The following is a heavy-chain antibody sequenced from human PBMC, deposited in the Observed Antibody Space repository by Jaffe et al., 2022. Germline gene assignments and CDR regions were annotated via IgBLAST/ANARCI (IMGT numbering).Heavy chain of an antibody. J-gene: IGHJ4*02. CDR3: TRGITFGGRFDY. D-gene: IGHD3-16*01. CDR2: IRSKAYGGTT. Sequence: EVQLVESGGGLVQPGRSLRLSCTASGFTFGDYAMSWVRQAPGKGLEWVGFIRSKAYGGTTEYAASVKGRFTISRDDSKSIAYLQMNSLKTEDTAVYYCTRGITFGGRFDYWGQGTLVTVSS. V-gene: IGHV3-49*04. CDR1: GFTFGDYA.